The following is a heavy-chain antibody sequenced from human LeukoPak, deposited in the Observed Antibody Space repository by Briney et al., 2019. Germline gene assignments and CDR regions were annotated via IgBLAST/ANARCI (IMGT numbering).Heavy chain of an antibody. D-gene: IGHD1-14*01. J-gene: IGHJ6*02. CDR2: IIPIFGTA. CDR1: GGTFSSYA. V-gene: IGHV1-69*13. Sequence: SVKVSCKASGGTFSSYAISWVRQAPGQGLEWMGGIIPIFGTANYAQKFQGRVTITADESTSTAYMELSSLRSEDTAVYYCASRAPYKDYYYYYGMDVWGQGTTVTVSS. CDR3: ASRAPYKDYYYYYGMDV.